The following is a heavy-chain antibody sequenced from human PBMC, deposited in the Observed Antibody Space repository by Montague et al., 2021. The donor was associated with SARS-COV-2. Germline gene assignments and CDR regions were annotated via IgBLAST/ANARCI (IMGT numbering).Heavy chain of an antibody. J-gene: IGHJ4*02. CDR3: AASGRRGYSNPFHH. V-gene: IGHV4-31*03. Sequence: PLSLTCTVSGDSITSGGYFWNWIRQHPGKGLEYIGAISYSGSTYYXPSLTSRVSISMDTSKNAFSLSLHSVTAADTAVYFCAASGRRGYSNPFHHCGRGSLVTVSS. CDR2: ISYSGST. D-gene: IGHD4-11*01. CDR1: GDSITSGGYF.